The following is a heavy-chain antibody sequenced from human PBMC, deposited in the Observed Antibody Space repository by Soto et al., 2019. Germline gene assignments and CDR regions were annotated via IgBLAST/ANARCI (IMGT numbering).Heavy chain of an antibody. CDR3: AKSANYYDSSGYYYGY. CDR1: GFTFSSYA. Sequence: GGSLRLSCAASGFTFSSYAMSWVRQAPGKGLEWVSAISGSGGSTYYADSVKGRFTISRDNSKNTLYLQMNSQRAEDTAVYYCAKSANYYDSSGYYYGYWGQGTLVTVSS. CDR2: ISGSGGST. D-gene: IGHD3-22*01. J-gene: IGHJ4*02. V-gene: IGHV3-23*01.